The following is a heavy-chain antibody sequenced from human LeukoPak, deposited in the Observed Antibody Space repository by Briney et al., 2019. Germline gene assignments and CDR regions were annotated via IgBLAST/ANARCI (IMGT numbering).Heavy chain of an antibody. J-gene: IGHJ4*02. Sequence: GGSLRLSCAAPGITFSNYNMNWVRQAPGKGLEWISSITSSSSYTFYADSVKGRFTISRDNAKNSLYLQMNSPRVEDTAIYYCARRRYSGSSQHFDYWGQGTLVTVSS. CDR2: ITSSSSYT. CDR3: ARRRYSGSSQHFDY. D-gene: IGHD1-26*01. CDR1: GITFSNYN. V-gene: IGHV3-21*01.